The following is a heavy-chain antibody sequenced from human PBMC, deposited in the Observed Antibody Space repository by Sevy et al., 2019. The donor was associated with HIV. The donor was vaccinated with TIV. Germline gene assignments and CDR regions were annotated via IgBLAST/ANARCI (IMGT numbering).Heavy chain of an antibody. D-gene: IGHD3-10*01. CDR1: GFTFSDYY. J-gene: IGHJ2*01. CDR2: LSSTGTTI. V-gene: IGHV3-11*01. CDR3: AREGSLRYFDL. Sequence: GGSLRLSCAASGFTFSDYYMNWIRQSPRRGLEWVSYLSSTGTTIYYADSVKGRVTISRDNAKNSLYLQMNSLRAEDTAVYYCAREGSLRYFDLWGRGTLVTVSS.